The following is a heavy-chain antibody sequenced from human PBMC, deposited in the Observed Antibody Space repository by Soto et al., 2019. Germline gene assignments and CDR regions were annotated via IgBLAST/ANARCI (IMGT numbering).Heavy chain of an antibody. CDR3: ARGGAVTAPQAY. CDR1: GFTFSSYA. V-gene: IGHV3-30-3*01. CDR2: ISYDGSNK. D-gene: IGHD4-17*01. J-gene: IGHJ4*02. Sequence: VGSLRLSCAASGFTFSSYAMHWVRQAPGKGLEWVAVISYDGSNKYYADSVKGRFTISRDNSKNTLYLQMNSLRAEDTAVYYCARGGAVTAPQAYWGQGTLVTVSS.